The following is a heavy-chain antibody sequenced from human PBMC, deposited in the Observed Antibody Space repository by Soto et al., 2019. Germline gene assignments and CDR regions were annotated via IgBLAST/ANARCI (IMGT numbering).Heavy chain of an antibody. CDR3: ARDILSGGAYPDS. CDR1: GFAFSTYT. D-gene: IGHD3-10*01. Sequence: GGSLRLSCAASGFAFSTYTMNWVRQAPGKGLEWISSISSGSSYIYYAGSVKGRFTISRDNAKNSLFLQMNSLRADDTAVYYCARDILSGGAYPDSWGQGTKVTAPQ. V-gene: IGHV3-21*01. CDR2: ISSGSSYI. J-gene: IGHJ5*01.